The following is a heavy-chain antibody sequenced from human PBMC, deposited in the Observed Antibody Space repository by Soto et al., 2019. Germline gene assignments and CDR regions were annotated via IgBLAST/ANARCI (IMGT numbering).Heavy chain of an antibody. CDR1: GFTFSSYA. CDR2: FSAGGVST. Sequence: PGGSLRLSCAASGFTFSSYAMNWVRQAPGRGPEWVSAFSAGGVSTYYADSVKGRFTISRDNSKNMLYLQMNSLRAEDTAVYYCAKEQAYCGGDCYSDYYYGLDVWGQGTTVTVSS. CDR3: AKEQAYCGGDCYSDYYYGLDV. D-gene: IGHD2-21*02. V-gene: IGHV3-23*01. J-gene: IGHJ6*02.